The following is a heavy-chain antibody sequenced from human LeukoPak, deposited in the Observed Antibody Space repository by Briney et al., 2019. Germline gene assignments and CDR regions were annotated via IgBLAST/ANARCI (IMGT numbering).Heavy chain of an antibody. CDR1: GGTFSSYA. J-gene: IGHJ4*02. CDR3: AKSGYNRFDY. CDR2: FSGSGGGT. V-gene: IGHV3-23*01. D-gene: IGHD5-24*01. Sequence: ASVKVSCKASGGTFSSYAMSWVRQAPGKGLEWVSAFSGSGGGTYYADSVKGRFTISRDNSKNTLYLQMNSLRAEDTAVYFCAKSGYNRFDYWGQGTLVTVSS.